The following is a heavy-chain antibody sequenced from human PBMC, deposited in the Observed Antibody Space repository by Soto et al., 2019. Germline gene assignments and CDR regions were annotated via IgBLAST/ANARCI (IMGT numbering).Heavy chain of an antibody. CDR1: GFTFSSYA. CDR3: AKDAGIAVAGVWFDP. Sequence: AGGSLRLSCAASGFTFSSYAMSWVRQAPGKGLEWVSAISGSGGSTYYADSVKGRFTISRDNSKNTLYLQMNSLRAEDTAVYYYAKDAGIAVAGVWFDPWGQGTLVTVPQ. CDR2: ISGSGGST. D-gene: IGHD6-19*01. V-gene: IGHV3-23*01. J-gene: IGHJ5*02.